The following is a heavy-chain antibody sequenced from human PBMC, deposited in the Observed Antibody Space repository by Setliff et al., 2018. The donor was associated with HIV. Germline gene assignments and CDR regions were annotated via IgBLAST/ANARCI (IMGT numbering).Heavy chain of an antibody. Sequence: PGGSLRLSCAASGFTFSSYEMNWVRQAPGKGLEWVSYISSSGSTIYYADSVKGRFTISRDNAKNSLCLQMNSLRAEDAAVYYCARDEWEQQLGIDYWGQGTLVTVSS. CDR2: ISSSGSTI. CDR1: GFTFSSYE. CDR3: ARDEWEQQLGIDY. D-gene: IGHD6-13*01. J-gene: IGHJ4*02. V-gene: IGHV3-48*03.